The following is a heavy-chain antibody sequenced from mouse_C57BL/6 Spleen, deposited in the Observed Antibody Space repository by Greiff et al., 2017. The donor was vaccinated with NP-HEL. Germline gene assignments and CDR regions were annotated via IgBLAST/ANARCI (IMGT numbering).Heavy chain of an antibody. CDR3: ARVQLRVDYAMDY. CDR2: ISDGGSYT. J-gene: IGHJ4*01. V-gene: IGHV5-4*01. CDR1: GFTFSSYA. Sequence: EVQGVESGGGLVKPGGSLKLSCAASGFTFSSYAMSWVRQTPEKRLEWVATISDGGSYTYYPDNVKGRFTISRDNAKNNLYLQMSHLKSEDTAMYYCARVQLRVDYAMDYWGQGTSVTVSS. D-gene: IGHD1-1*01.